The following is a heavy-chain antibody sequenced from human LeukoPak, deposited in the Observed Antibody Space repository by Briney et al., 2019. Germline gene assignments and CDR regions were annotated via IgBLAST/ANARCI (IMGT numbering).Heavy chain of an antibody. Sequence: PGGSLRLSCAASGFTFTTYSMNGVRQAPGEGLEWISYISGDSSTIYYPDSVKGRFTISRDSAKNSLYLQMNSLRAEDTAVYCCARAARYCTAGSCSRGYMDVWGKGTTVTVSS. V-gene: IGHV3-48*01. CDR3: ARAARYCTAGSCSRGYMDV. CDR1: GFTFTTYS. CDR2: ISGDSSTI. D-gene: IGHD2-15*01. J-gene: IGHJ6*03.